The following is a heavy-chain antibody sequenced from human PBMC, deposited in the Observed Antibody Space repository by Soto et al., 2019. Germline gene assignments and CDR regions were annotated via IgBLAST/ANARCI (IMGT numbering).Heavy chain of an antibody. CDR3: ARVISSRDEYFDY. CDR1: GGSITSGGYS. D-gene: IGHD2-2*01. Sequence: PSETLSLTCAVSGGSITSGGYSWGWIRQPPGQGLEWIGYMYHSGNTYYNPSLKGRVTMSVDKPKNQFSLNLTSVAAADTAVYYCARVISSRDEYFDYWGQGTVVTVSS. V-gene: IGHV4-30-2*01. J-gene: IGHJ4*02. CDR2: MYHSGNT.